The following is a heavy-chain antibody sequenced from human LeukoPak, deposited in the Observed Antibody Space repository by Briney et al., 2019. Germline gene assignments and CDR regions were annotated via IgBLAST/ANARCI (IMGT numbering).Heavy chain of an antibody. D-gene: IGHD3-22*01. CDR3: ARGLYYYDSSGYLYY. Sequence: GGSLRLSCAASGFTGSSNYMSWVRQAPGKGLEWVSVIYSGGSTYYADSVKGRFTISRDNSKNTLYLQMNSLRAEDTAVYYCARGLYYYDSSGYLYYWGQGTLVTVSS. CDR2: IYSGGST. CDR1: GFTGSSNY. V-gene: IGHV3-53*01. J-gene: IGHJ4*02.